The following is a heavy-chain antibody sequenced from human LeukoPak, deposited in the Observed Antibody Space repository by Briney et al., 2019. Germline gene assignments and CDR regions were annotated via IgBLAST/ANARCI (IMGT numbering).Heavy chain of an antibody. CDR3: AKAASYCSGGSCYVDY. D-gene: IGHD2-15*01. CDR2: ISYDGSNK. Sequence: GGSLRLSCAASGFTFSSYGMHWVRQAPGKGLEWVAVISYDGSNKYYADSVKGRFTISRDNSNNTLYLQMNSLRAEDTAVYYCAKAASYCSGGSCYVDYWGQGTLVTVSS. V-gene: IGHV3-30*18. J-gene: IGHJ4*02. CDR1: GFTFSSYG.